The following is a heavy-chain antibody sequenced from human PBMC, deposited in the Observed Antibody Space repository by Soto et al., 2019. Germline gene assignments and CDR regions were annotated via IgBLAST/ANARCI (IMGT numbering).Heavy chain of an antibody. CDR2: IYPGDSDT. CDR1: GDSFTSYW. D-gene: IGHD3-22*01. V-gene: IGHV5-51*01. Sequence: GESLKISCKGSGDSFTSYWIGWVRQMPGKGLEWMGIIYPGDSDTRYSPSFQGQVTISADKSISTAYLQWSSLKASDTAMYYCARLFYYDSSGYYYFDYWGQGTLVTVSS. CDR3: ARLFYYDSSGYYYFDY. J-gene: IGHJ4*02.